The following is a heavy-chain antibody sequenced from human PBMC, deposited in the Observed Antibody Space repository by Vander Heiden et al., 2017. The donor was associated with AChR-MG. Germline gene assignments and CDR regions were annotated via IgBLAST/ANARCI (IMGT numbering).Heavy chain of an antibody. CDR3: ARASYSNSALNKGAFDI. CDR1: GFTSSSYA. Sequence: QVQLVESGGGVVQPGRSLRLSCAASGFTSSSYAMHWVRQAPGKGLEWVAVISYDGSNKYYADSVKGRFTISRDNSKNTLYLQMNSLRAEDTAVYYCARASYSNSALNKGAFDIWGQGTMVTVSS. CDR2: ISYDGSNK. J-gene: IGHJ3*02. V-gene: IGHV3-30-3*01. D-gene: IGHD4-4*01.